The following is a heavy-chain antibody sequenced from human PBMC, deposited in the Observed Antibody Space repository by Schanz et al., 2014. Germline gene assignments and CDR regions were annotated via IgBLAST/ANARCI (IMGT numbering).Heavy chain of an antibody. CDR1: GFTFRGYA. J-gene: IGHJ4*02. V-gene: IGHV3-23*01. Sequence: EVQLLESGGGLVQPGGSLRLSCAASGFTFRGYAMSWVRQAPGKGLEWVSGISGSGASTYYADSLKGRFTISRDNAKNSLYLQMNSLRAEDTAVYYCARSRSGFYFDYWAQGTLVTVSS. D-gene: IGHD1-26*01. CDR3: ARSRSGFYFDY. CDR2: ISGSGAST.